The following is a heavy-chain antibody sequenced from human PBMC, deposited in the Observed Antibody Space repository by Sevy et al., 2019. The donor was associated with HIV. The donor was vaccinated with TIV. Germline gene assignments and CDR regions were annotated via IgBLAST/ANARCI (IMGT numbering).Heavy chain of an antibody. Sequence: ASVKVSCKASGYTFTSYGISWVRQAPGQGLEWMGWIRAYNGNKNYAQKLQGRVTMTTDTSTSTAYMELRSLRSDDTAGYYCARERIGSSWYYFDYWGQGTLVTVSS. CDR2: IRAYNGNK. V-gene: IGHV1-18*01. D-gene: IGHD6-13*01. CDR3: ARERIGSSWYYFDY. J-gene: IGHJ4*02. CDR1: GYTFTSYG.